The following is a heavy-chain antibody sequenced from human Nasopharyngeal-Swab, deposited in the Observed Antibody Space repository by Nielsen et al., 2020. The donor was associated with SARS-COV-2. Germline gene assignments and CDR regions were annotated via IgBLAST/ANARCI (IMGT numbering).Heavy chain of an antibody. CDR2: INPSGGST. CDR3: ARDPSTVTTYDYYYGMDV. Sequence: ASVKVSCKASGYTFTSYYVHWVRQAPGQGLEWMGIINPSGGSTSYAQKFQGRVTMTRDTSTSTVYMELSSLRSEDTAVYYCARDPSTVTTYDYYYGMDVWGQGTTVTVSS. CDR1: GYTFTSYY. J-gene: IGHJ6*02. D-gene: IGHD4-11*01. V-gene: IGHV1-46*01.